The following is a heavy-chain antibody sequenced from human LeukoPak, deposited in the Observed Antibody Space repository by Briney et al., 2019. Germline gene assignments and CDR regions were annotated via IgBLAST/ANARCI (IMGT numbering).Heavy chain of an antibody. J-gene: IGHJ4*02. CDR1: GYSFSNYG. D-gene: IGHD4-17*01. V-gene: IGHV1-18*01. CDR3: ARCGAAVTTHFSH. CDR2: ISASDGTT. Sequence: ASVQVSCTASGYSFSNYGITRARQAPGQGRECLGWISASDGTTNYAQKVQDRVTMTTDTSTSTAYLELRSLRSEDTAVYYCARCGAAVTTHFSHWGQGTLVTVSS.